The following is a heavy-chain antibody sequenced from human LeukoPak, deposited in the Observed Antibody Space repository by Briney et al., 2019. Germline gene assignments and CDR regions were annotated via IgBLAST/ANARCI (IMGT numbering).Heavy chain of an antibody. CDR2: ISSNSYI. CDR1: GFTFSDYT. CDR3: ARVVVRGVMCIGY. V-gene: IGHV3-21*04. D-gene: IGHD3-10*01. J-gene: IGHJ4*02. Sequence: KSGGSLRLSCAASGFTFSDYTMNWVRQAPGKGLEWVSSISSNSYIYTADSLEGRFTTSRDNAKNSLFLQMNSLRAEDTAVYYCARVVVRGVMCIGYWGQGTLVTVSS.